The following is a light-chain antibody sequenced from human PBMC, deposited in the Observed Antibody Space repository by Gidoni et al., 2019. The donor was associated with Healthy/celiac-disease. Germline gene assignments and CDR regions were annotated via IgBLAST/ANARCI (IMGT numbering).Light chain of an antibody. CDR1: LGVNSSY. CDR3: QQYGSSPPYT. J-gene: IGKJ2*01. V-gene: IGKV3-20*01. Sequence: IVLTQSPGTLSLPPGERATLACRASLGVNSSYLAWYQQKPGQAPRLLIYGASSRATGIPDRFSGSGSGTDFTLTISRLEPEDFAVYYCQQYGSSPPYTFGQGTKLEIK. CDR2: GAS.